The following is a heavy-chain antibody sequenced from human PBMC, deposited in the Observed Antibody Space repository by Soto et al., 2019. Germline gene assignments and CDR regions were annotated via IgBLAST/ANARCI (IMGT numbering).Heavy chain of an antibody. V-gene: IGHV3-74*01. J-gene: IGHJ5*02. D-gene: IGHD3-10*01. Sequence: GGSLRLSCAASGFTFSSYWMHWVRQAPGKGLVWVSRINSDGSSTSYADSVKGRFTISRDNAKNTLYLQMNSLRAEDTAVYYCAREYEGVLWFGELLNKNWFDPWGQGTLVTVSS. CDR3: AREYEGVLWFGELLNKNWFDP. CDR1: GFTFSSYW. CDR2: INSDGSST.